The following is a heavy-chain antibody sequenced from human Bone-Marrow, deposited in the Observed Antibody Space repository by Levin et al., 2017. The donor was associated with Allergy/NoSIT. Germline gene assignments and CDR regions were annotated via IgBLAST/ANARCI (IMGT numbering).Heavy chain of an antibody. CDR3: ARDEGAYGGEFDAFDI. D-gene: IGHD4-23*01. CDR2: IIPILGIA. CDR1: GGTFSSYA. Sequence: SVKVSCKASGGTFSSYAISWVRQAPGQGLEWMGRIIPILGIANYAQKFQGRVTITADKSTSTAYMELSSLRSEDTAVYYCARDEGAYGGEFDAFDIWGQGTMVTVSS. V-gene: IGHV1-69*04. J-gene: IGHJ3*02.